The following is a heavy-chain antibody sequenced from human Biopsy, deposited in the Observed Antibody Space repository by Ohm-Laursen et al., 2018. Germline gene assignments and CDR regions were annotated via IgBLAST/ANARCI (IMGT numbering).Heavy chain of an antibody. Sequence: ASVKVSCKVSGYTFTSHDINWVRQATGQGLEWMGWMSPNTGNTVYAQRFQDRVTMTSDTSTGTAYMELTSLTSDDTAVYFCARWETTLGRRLDSWGQGTLVAVSS. V-gene: IGHV1-8*01. CDR1: GYTFTSHD. CDR2: MSPNTGNT. CDR3: ARWETTLGRRLDS. D-gene: IGHD1-26*01. J-gene: IGHJ4*02.